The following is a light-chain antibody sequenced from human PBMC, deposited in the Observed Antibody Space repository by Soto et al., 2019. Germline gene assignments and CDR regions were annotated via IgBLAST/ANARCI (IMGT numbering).Light chain of an antibody. CDR3: LQHSTYPRT. V-gene: IGKV1-17*01. J-gene: IGKJ1*01. CDR1: QDTKNN. Sequence: DIHMPLSPSSLTASVGDSVAVTCRAGQDTKNNLAWFQQKPGKAPKRLIYGAITLQSGVPSRFSGSGSGTDFTLTISSLQAEDFATYFCLQHSTYPRTFGQRTKV. CDR2: GAI.